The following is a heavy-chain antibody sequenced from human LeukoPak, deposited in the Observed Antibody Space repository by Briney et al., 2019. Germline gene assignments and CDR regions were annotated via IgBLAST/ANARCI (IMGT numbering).Heavy chain of an antibody. Sequence: SETLSHTCTVSGGSISSYYWSWIRQPPGKGLEWIGYIYYSGSTNYNPSLKSRVTISVDTSKNQFSLKLSSVTAADTAVYYCARGAVYSSSSRFDPWGQGTLVTVSS. CDR1: GGSISSYY. CDR3: ARGAVYSSSSRFDP. V-gene: IGHV4-59*01. CDR2: IYYSGST. D-gene: IGHD6-6*01. J-gene: IGHJ5*02.